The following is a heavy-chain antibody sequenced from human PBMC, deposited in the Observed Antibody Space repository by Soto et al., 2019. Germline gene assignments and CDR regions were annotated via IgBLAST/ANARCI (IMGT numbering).Heavy chain of an antibody. CDR2: IIPIFGTA. CDR1: GGTFSSYA. D-gene: IGHD2-15*01. J-gene: IGHJ5*02. V-gene: IGHV1-69*01. CDR3: ARYCSGGSCYSDNWFDP. Sequence: SVKVSCKASGGTFSSYAISWVRQAPGQGLEWMGGIIPIFGTANYAQKFQGRVTITADEYTSTAYMELSSLRSEDTAVYYCARYCSGGSCYSDNWFDPWGQGTLVTVSS.